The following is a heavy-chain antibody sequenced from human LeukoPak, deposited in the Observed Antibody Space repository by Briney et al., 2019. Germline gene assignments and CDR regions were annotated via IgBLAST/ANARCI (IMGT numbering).Heavy chain of an antibody. CDR1: EFTFTTYA. Sequence: GGSLRLSCAASEFTFTTYAMSWVRQAPGKGLEWVANIKQDGSEKYYVDSVKGRFTISRDNAKNSLYLQMNSLRAEDTALYYCAREDQPRGTFDYWGQGILVTVSS. J-gene: IGHJ4*02. D-gene: IGHD2-15*01. V-gene: IGHV3-7*05. CDR2: IKQDGSEK. CDR3: AREDQPRGTFDY.